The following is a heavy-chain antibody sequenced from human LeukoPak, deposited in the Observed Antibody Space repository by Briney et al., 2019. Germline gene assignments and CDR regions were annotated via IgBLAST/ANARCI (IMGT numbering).Heavy chain of an antibody. D-gene: IGHD4-11*01. Sequence: ASVKVSCKVSGYTLTELSMHWVRQAPGKGLEWMGGFDPEDGETIYAQKFQGRVTMTEDTSTDTAYMELSSLRSEDTAVYYCATDLNYDRTRSTPYYYYGMDVWGQGTTVTVSS. CDR2: FDPEDGET. J-gene: IGHJ6*02. V-gene: IGHV1-24*01. CDR1: GYTLTELS. CDR3: ATDLNYDRTRSTPYYYYGMDV.